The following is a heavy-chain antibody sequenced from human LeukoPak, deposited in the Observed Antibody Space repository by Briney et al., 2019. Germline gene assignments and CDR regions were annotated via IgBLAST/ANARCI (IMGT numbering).Heavy chain of an antibody. Sequence: PSETLSLTCTVSSDSIYSSNYYWGWIRQPPGRGLEWIGSIYYSGSTYYNSSLKSRVTISVDTSKNQFSLKLSSLTAADTAVYYCARAAYCGGDCYLFDYWGQGTLVTVFS. D-gene: IGHD2-21*02. CDR1: SDSIYSSNYY. CDR3: ARAAYCGGDCYLFDY. J-gene: IGHJ4*02. V-gene: IGHV4-39*01. CDR2: IYYSGST.